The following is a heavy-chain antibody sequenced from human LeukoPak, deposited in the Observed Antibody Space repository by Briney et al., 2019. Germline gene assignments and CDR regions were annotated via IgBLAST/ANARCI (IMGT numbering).Heavy chain of an antibody. Sequence: PGGSLRLSCAGSGFTFSDHAIHWVRQAPGQGLQWVALIGIREDNKGFADSVKGRFTISRDNSKNTVYLQMNTLRDEDTAVYYCTRDITNHYSSDYWGQGTLVTVS. CDR3: TRDITNHYSSDY. CDR2: IGIREDNK. J-gene: IGHJ4*02. D-gene: IGHD3-10*01. CDR1: GFTFSDHA. V-gene: IGHV3-30*04.